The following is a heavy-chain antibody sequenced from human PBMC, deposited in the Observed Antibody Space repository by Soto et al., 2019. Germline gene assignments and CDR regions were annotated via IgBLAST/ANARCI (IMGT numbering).Heavy chain of an antibody. CDR1: GFTVSSNY. D-gene: IGHD4-17*01. Sequence: WGSLRLSCAASGFTVSSNYMSWVRQAPGKGLEWVSVIYSGGSTYYADSVKGRFTISRDNSKNTLYLQMNSLRAEDTAVYYCARDVTTWYFDLWGRGTLVTVSS. J-gene: IGHJ2*01. CDR2: IYSGGST. V-gene: IGHV3-53*01. CDR3: ARDVTTWYFDL.